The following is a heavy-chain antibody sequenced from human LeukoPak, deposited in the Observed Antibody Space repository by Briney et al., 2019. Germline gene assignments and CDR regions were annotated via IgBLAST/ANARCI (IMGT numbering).Heavy chain of an antibody. V-gene: IGHV4-34*01. Sequence: SETLSLTCAVYGGSFSGYYWSWIRQPPGKGLEWIGEINHSGSTNYNPSLKSRVTISVDTSKNQFSLKLSSVTAADTAVYYCAREVRLPSTAARRAGANWFDPWGQGTLVTVSS. D-gene: IGHD6-6*01. CDR2: INHSGST. J-gene: IGHJ5*02. CDR1: GGSFSGYY. CDR3: AREVRLPSTAARRAGANWFDP.